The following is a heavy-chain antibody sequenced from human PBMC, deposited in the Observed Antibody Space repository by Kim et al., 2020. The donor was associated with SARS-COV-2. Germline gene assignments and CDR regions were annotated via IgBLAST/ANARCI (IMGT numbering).Heavy chain of an antibody. Sequence: GGSLRLSCAASGFTFSSYSMNWVRQAPGKGLEWVSYISSSSSTIYYADSVKGRFTISRDNAKNSLYLQMNSLRDEDTAVYYCARDSDRDSSGYYSTYYFGYWGQGTLVTVSS. V-gene: IGHV3-48*02. CDR3: ARDSDRDSSGYYSTYYFGY. CDR2: ISSSSSTI. J-gene: IGHJ4*02. D-gene: IGHD3-22*01. CDR1: GFTFSSYS.